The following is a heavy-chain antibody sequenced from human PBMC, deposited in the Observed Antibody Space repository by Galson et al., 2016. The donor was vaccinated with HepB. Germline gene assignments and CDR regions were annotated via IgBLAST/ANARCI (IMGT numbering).Heavy chain of an antibody. CDR3: ATGPYGDYGGDYYYDYMDV. J-gene: IGHJ6*03. V-gene: IGHV1-69*13. CDR2: IIPIFGTA. Sequence: SVKVSCKASGGSFSRSVINWARQAPGQGLEWMGGIIPIFGTANYAQKFQGRVTITADESTSTAYMELSSLRSEDTAVYYCATGPYGDYGGDYYYDYMDVWDKGTTVTVS. CDR1: GGSFSRSV. D-gene: IGHD4-17*01.